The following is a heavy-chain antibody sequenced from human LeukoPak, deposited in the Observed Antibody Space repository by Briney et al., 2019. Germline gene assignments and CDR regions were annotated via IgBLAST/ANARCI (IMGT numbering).Heavy chain of an antibody. J-gene: IGHJ5*02. V-gene: IGHV3-7*01. CDR1: GFTFSSYW. CDR2: IKQDGSEK. Sequence: PGGSLRLSCAASGFTFSSYWMSWVRQAPGKGLEWVANIKQDGSEKYYVDSVKGRFTISRDNAKHSLYLQMNSLRAEDTAVYYCARDRTGYSSGWFDPWGQGTLVTVSS. CDR3: ARDRTGYSSGWFDP. D-gene: IGHD6-19*01.